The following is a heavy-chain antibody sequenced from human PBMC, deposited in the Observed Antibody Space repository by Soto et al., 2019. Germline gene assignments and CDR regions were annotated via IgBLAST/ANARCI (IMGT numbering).Heavy chain of an antibody. CDR2: ISFDGYSK. CDR3: ARVGNCSGGSCYHSLYFDY. J-gene: IGHJ4*02. D-gene: IGHD2-15*01. Sequence: QVQLVESGGGVVQPGRSLRLSCAASGFTFSGYAMHWVRQAPGKGLEWVAVISFDGYSKYYADSVKGRFTISRDNSKNILYLQMYSLRADDTAVYSCARVGNCSGGSCYHSLYFDYWGQGTLVTVSS. V-gene: IGHV3-30-3*01. CDR1: GFTFSGYA.